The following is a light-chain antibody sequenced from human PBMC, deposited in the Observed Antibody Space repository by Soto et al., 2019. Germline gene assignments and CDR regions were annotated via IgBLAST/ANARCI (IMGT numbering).Light chain of an antibody. V-gene: IGLV2-14*01. CDR2: EAS. J-gene: IGLJ2*01. CDR3: SSYPSSSTLVV. Sequence: QSVLTQPASVSGSPGQSITIACTGTSSDVGGYNYVSWYQQHPGKAPKLMIYEASTRPSGVSNRFSGSKSGNTASLAISGHQAEDEADYYCSSYPSSSTLVVFGGGTKLTVL. CDR1: SSDVGGYNY.